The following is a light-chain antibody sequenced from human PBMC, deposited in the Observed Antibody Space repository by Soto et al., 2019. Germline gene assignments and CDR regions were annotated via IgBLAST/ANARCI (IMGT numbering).Light chain of an antibody. CDR3: QQSYSTPPIT. CDR2: AAS. V-gene: IGKV1-39*01. Sequence: DIQMTESPSSLSAAVGERVTMTCRASQSISSYLNWYQQKPGKAPNLLIYAASSLQSGVPSRFSGSGSGTDFTLTISSLEPEDFATYYCQQSYSTPPITLGQGTRLEIK. J-gene: IGKJ5*01. CDR1: QSISSY.